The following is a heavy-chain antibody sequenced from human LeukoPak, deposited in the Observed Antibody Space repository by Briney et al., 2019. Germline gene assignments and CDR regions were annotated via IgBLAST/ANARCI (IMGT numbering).Heavy chain of an antibody. V-gene: IGHV4-39*07. J-gene: IGHJ4*02. CDR3: ARDLGARYSYGFFDY. D-gene: IGHD5-18*01. Sequence: SETLSLTCTVSGGSISSSSYYWGWIRQPPGKGLEWIGSIYYSGSTYYNPSLKSRVTISVDTSKNQFSLKLSSVTAADTAVYYCARDLGARYSYGFFDYWGQGTLVTVSS. CDR2: IYYSGST. CDR1: GGSISSSSYY.